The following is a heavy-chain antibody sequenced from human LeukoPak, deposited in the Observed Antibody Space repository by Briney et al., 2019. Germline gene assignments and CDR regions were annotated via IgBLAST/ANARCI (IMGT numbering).Heavy chain of an antibody. J-gene: IGHJ6*02. CDR3: AKGDYGDSTRLSLYGMDV. V-gene: IGHV3-23*01. CDR1: GFTFSNYT. Sequence: GGSLRLSCAASGFTFSNYTMSWVRQAPGKGLEWVSGISGSGNKTYYTDSVKGRFAISRDDSKNTLYLQMNSLRAEDTAIYYCAKGDYGDSTRLSLYGMDVWGQGTTVTVSS. CDR2: ISGSGNKT. D-gene: IGHD4-17*01.